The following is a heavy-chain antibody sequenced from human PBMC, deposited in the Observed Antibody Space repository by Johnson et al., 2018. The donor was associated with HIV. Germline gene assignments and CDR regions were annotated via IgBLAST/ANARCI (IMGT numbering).Heavy chain of an antibody. CDR3: ARAIDQGYSSGWSSDVYDI. D-gene: IGHD6-19*01. V-gene: IGHV3-9*01. CDR1: GFTFDDYA. J-gene: IGHJ3*02. CDR2: ISWNSGSI. Sequence: EVQLVESGGGLVQPGRSLRLSCAASGFTFDDYAMHWVRQAPGKGLEWVSGISWNSGSIGYADSVKGRFTISRYNAKNSLYLQMNSLRVEDTAVYYCARAIDQGYSSGWSSDVYDIWGQGTMVTVSA.